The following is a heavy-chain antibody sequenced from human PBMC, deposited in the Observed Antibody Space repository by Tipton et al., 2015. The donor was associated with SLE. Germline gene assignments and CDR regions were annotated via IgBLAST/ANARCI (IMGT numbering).Heavy chain of an antibody. Sequence: TLSLTCTVSGDSISTSNYYWGWARQPPGKGVEWIGCIYYSGGTYYSPSLKSRVTITVDTSKNQFSLKLSSVTAADTAVYYCARHGNQDYWGQGTLVTVSS. CDR1: GDSISTSNYY. J-gene: IGHJ4*02. D-gene: IGHD4-23*01. V-gene: IGHV4-39*01. CDR2: IYYSGGT. CDR3: ARHGNQDY.